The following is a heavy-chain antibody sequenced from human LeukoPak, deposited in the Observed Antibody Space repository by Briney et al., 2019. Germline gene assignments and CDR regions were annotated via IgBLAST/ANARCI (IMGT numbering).Heavy chain of an antibody. CDR3: ARPAYYDSSGYVIDY. Sequence: ASVKVSCKASGYTFTSYGISWVRQAPGQGLEWMGWIIAYNGNTNYAQKLQGRVTMTTDTSTSTAYMELRSLRSDDTAVYYCARPAYYDSSGYVIDYWGQGTLVTVSS. D-gene: IGHD3-22*01. CDR1: GYTFTSYG. J-gene: IGHJ4*02. V-gene: IGHV1-18*04. CDR2: IIAYNGNT.